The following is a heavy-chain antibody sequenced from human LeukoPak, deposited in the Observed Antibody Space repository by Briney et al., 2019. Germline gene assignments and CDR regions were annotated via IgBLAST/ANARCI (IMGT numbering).Heavy chain of an antibody. V-gene: IGHV4-59*08. Sequence: SETLSLTCTVSGGSISSYYWSWIRQPPGKGLEWIGYIYYSGSTTYNPSLRSRVTISVDTSKNQFSLGLSSVTAADTAVYYCAASARLILQESVYWGQGAQVTVSS. J-gene: IGHJ4*02. CDR2: IYYSGST. D-gene: IGHD6-19*01. CDR1: GGSISSYY. CDR3: AASARLILQESVY.